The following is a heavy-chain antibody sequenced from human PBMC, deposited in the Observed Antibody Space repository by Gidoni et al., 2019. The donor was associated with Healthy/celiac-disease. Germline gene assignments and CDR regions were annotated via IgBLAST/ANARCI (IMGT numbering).Heavy chain of an antibody. CDR3: ARVGYYDFWSGYLGAFDI. Sequence: QVQRVESGGGVVLPGRSLRLSCAASGITFSSFAMHWVRQAPGKGLEWVAVISYDGSNKYYTDSVKGRFTISRDNSKNTLYLQMNSLRAEDTAVYYCARVGYYDFWSGYLGAFDIWGQGTMVTVSS. J-gene: IGHJ3*02. CDR2: ISYDGSNK. CDR1: GITFSSFA. V-gene: IGHV3-30-3*01. D-gene: IGHD3-3*01.